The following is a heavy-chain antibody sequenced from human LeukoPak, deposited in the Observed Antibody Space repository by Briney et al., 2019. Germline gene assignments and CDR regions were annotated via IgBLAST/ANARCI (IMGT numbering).Heavy chain of an antibody. V-gene: IGHV4-59*01. J-gene: IGHJ4*02. Sequence: SQTLSLTCTVSGGSINGYYWSWIRQPPGKGLEWIGYIYNSGSTNYNPSLGSRITISVDTSKNQFSLKLSSVTAADTAVYYCARKTSRSWRFDYWGQGTLVTVSS. CDR2: IYNSGST. D-gene: IGHD6-13*01. CDR3: ARKTSRSWRFDY. CDR1: GGSINGYY.